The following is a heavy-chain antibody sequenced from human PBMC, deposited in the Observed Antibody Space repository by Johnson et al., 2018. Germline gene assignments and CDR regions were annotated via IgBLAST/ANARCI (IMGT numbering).Heavy chain of an antibody. CDR2: ISSSGSTI. J-gene: IGHJ6*02. CDR1: GFTFSDYY. CDR3: ASAMGIIRANYYYYGMDV. D-gene: IGHD3-3*01. Sequence: VQLLESGGGLVKPGGSLRLSCAASGFTFSDYYMSWIRQAPGKGLEWVSYISSSGSTIYYADSVKGRFTISRDNSKNTPYLQMNSLRAEDTAVYYCASAMGIIRANYYYYGMDVWGQGTTVTVSS. V-gene: IGHV3-11*04.